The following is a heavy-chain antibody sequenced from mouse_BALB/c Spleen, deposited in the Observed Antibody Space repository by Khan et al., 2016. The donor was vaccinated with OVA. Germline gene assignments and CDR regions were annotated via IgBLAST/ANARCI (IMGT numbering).Heavy chain of an antibody. D-gene: IGHD2-1*01. CDR1: GFNIEDYY. V-gene: IGHV14-1*02. Sequence: VQLQQSGAELVRPGALVKLSCKASGFNIEDYYMNWVKQRPEQGLEWIGWLDPENGDTIYDPTFQGQASITAATSSNTAYLPLSSLPSEDTAVYYCARRGYGNYWVAYWGQGTLVTVSA. J-gene: IGHJ3*01. CDR3: ARRGYGNYWVAY. CDR2: LDPENGDT.